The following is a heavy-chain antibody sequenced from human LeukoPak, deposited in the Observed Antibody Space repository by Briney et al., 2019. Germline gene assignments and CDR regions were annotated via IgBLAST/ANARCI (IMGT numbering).Heavy chain of an antibody. CDR2: IYYSGSA. J-gene: IGHJ4*02. D-gene: IGHD1-20*01. V-gene: IGHV4-30-4*07. Sequence: PSETLSLTCAVSGGSISSGGDSWTWIRQPPGKGLEWIGYIYYSGSAYYNPSLKSRFTILIDTSKNQFSLTLSSVTAADTAVYYCAREPSGITGTFNDYWGQRTLVTVSS. CDR1: GGSISSGGDS. CDR3: AREPSGITGTFNDY.